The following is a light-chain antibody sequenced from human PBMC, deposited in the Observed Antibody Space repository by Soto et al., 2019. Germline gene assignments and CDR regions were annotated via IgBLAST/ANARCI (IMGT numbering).Light chain of an antibody. CDR2: AAS. CDR3: QQAATFPIT. V-gene: IGKV1D-12*01. Sequence: DIQMTQSPSSVSASVGDRVTISCQASQGISRSLAWYQQKPGKAPKLLIYAASSLQSGVPSGFSGSGFGTDFTLTISSLQPEDSAIYYCQQAATFPITFGQGTRLEIK. CDR1: QGISRS. J-gene: IGKJ5*01.